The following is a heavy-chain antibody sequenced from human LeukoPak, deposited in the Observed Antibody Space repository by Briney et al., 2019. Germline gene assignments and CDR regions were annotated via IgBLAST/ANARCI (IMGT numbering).Heavy chain of an antibody. CDR3: AREGQDSYGFDM. D-gene: IGHD6-6*01. Sequence: PGASLRLSCAASGFTFSSYEMHWVRQAPGKGLEWVSYISESGTTIYYADSVKGRFTISRDNAKNSLYLQMNSRRAEDTAVYYCAREGQDSYGFDMWGQGTMVTVSS. CDR2: ISESGTTI. V-gene: IGHV3-48*03. CDR1: GFTFSSYE. J-gene: IGHJ3*02.